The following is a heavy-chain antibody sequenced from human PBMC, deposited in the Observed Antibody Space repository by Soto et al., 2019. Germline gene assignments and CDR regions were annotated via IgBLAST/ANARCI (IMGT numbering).Heavy chain of an antibody. D-gene: IGHD6-19*01. CDR2: ISSSVSAQ. J-gene: IGHJ4*02. CDR1: GFTFNTYG. Sequence: EVQLVESGGGLVRPGGSLRLSCAASGFTFNTYGMDWVRQAPGKGLEWLSYISSSVSAQFYADSVQGRFTISRDNAKNSLYLQMNSLRAEDTAVYYCAREVAVAGYDYWGQGTLVTVSS. V-gene: IGHV3-48*01. CDR3: AREVAVAGYDY.